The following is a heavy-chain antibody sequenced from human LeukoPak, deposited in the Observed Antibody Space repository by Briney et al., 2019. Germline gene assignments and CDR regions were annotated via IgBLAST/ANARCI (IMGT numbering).Heavy chain of an antibody. J-gene: IGHJ4*02. CDR1: GFSFSTYG. V-gene: IGHV3-30*18. CDR2: ISYDGSHK. D-gene: IGHD3-16*02. CDR3: AKDRLWMAVIVHFDF. Sequence: GRSLRLSCAASGFSFSTYGMHWVRQAPGKGLEWVAVISYDGSHKYYADSVKGRFTISRDNSNNTLYLQMNSLRAEDTAVYCCAKDRLWMAVIVHFDFWGQGTLVTVSS.